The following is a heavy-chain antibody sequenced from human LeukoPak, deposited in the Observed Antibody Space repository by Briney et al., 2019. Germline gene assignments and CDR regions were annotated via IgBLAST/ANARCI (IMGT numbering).Heavy chain of an antibody. J-gene: IGHJ5*02. CDR1: GDSVSSNSAA. D-gene: IGHD6-19*01. CDR2: TYYRSKWYN. CDR3: ARDLRYSSGWYDWFDP. Sequence: SQTLSLTCAISGDSVSSNSAAWNWIRQSPSRGLEWLGRTYYRSKWYNDYAVSVKSRITINPDTSKNQFSLQLNSVTPEDAAVYYCARDLRYSSGWYDWFDPWGQGTLVTVSS. V-gene: IGHV6-1*01.